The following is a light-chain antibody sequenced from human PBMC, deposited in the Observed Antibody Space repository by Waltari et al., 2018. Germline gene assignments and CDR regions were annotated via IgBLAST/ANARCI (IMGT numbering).Light chain of an antibody. CDR1: QSVGRS. J-gene: IGKJ1*01. CDR3: QKYESLPAT. CDR2: EAS. Sequence: IMLMKTPGPLSSSPGERANISCRASQSVGRSLVWYQQKPGQAPRLLIYEASRRATGIPDRFSGSGFGTDFSLTISRLEPEDFAVYYCQKYESLPATFGQGTKVEIK. V-gene: IGKV3-20*01.